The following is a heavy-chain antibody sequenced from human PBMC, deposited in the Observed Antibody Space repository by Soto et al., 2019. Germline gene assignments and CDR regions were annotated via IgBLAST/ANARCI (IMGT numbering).Heavy chain of an antibody. J-gene: IGHJ4*02. CDR2: IYYSGAT. D-gene: IGHD6-6*01. CDR3: ARGSTMAARRGKFDC. Sequence: XAILSLTFVVSGDSITYYYWNWFRQPPGKGLEWVGYIYYSGATNYNPSLKSRVTISVDTSKNQFSLKLSSVTAADTAVYYCARGSTMAARRGKFDCWSQGTLVTVSS. CDR1: GDSITYYY. V-gene: IGHV4-59*01.